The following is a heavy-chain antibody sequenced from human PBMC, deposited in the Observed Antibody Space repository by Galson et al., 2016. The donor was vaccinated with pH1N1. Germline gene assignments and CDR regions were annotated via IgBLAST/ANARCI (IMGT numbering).Heavy chain of an antibody. CDR2: VYYSGGT. V-gene: IGHV4-59*01. Sequence: TLSLTCTVSGDSISSYYWSWIREPPGKGLEWIGYVYYSGGTKYNPSLKGRVTISVDTSKKAFSLKLTSVTAADTAVYYCARDPRELSPTFGTFDICGQGTIVAVTS. D-gene: IGHD3-10*01. CDR1: GDSISSYY. CDR3: ARDPRELSPTFGTFDI. J-gene: IGHJ3*02.